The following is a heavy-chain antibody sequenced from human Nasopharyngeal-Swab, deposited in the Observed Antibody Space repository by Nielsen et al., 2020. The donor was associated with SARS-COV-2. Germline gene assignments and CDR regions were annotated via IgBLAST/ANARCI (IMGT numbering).Heavy chain of an antibody. D-gene: IGHD2-15*01. CDR3: AKGGHCGGGSCYSLPYNYYFGMDV. J-gene: IGHJ6*02. V-gene: IGHV3-23*01. CDR1: GFTWSRYA. CDR2: ISDNGGST. Sequence: GGSLRLSCEASGFTWSRYAMTWVRQAPGKGLEWVSGISDNGGSTNYAGSVKGRFTISRDESKNTVYLQMNSLRAEDSAIYYCAKGGHCGGGSCYSLPYNYYFGMDVWGQGTTVTVSS.